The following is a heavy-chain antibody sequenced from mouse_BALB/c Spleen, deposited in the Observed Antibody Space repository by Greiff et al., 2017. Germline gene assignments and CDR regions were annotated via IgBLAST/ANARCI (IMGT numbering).Heavy chain of an antibody. Sequence: QVQLQQSGAELVRPGSSVKISCKASGYAFSSYWMNWVKQRPGQGLEWIGQIYPGDGDTNYNGKFKGKATLTADKSSSTAYMQLSSLTSEDSAVYFCARFGNYCFDYWGQGTTLTVSS. CDR2: IYPGDGDT. CDR3: ARFGNYCFDY. J-gene: IGHJ2*01. V-gene: IGHV1-80*01. CDR1: GYAFSSYW. D-gene: IGHD2-1*01.